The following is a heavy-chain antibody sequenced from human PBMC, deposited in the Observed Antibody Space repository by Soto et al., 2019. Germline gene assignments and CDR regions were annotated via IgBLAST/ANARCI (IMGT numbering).Heavy chain of an antibody. D-gene: IGHD1-1*01. CDR3: ARDGRKQLWTEGLTAMDV. V-gene: IGHV1-18*04. J-gene: IGHJ6*02. CDR2: ISGYNGQT. CDR1: AYSFDTYG. Sequence: QVQLEQSGPEVKKPGASVKVSCKASAYSFDTYGVSWVLQAPGQGLEWMGWISGYNGQTNYAQKFRGSVTLTTDTSTSTAYMELRSLRSDDTAIYYCARDGRKQLWTEGLTAMDVWGQGTTVTVSS.